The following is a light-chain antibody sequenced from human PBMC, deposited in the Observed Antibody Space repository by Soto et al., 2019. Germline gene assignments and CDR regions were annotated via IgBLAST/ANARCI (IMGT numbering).Light chain of an antibody. J-gene: IGLJ2*01. CDR3: QSYDSSLSALV. Sequence: QLVLTQPPSVSGAPGQRVTISCTGSSSNIGAGYDVHWYQQLPGTAPKLLIYGNSNRPSGVPDRFSGSKSGTSASLAITGLQAEDEADYYCQSYDSSLSALVFGGGTKLTV. CDR2: GNS. V-gene: IGLV1-40*01. CDR1: SSNIGAGYD.